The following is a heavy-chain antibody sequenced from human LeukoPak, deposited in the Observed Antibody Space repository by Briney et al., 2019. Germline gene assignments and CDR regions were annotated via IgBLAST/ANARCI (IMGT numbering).Heavy chain of an antibody. V-gene: IGHV4-34*01. J-gene: IGHJ3*02. CDR2: INHSGST. CDR3: ARGRLTYYYDSSGYYFISQNDAFDI. Sequence: SETLSLTCAVHGGSFSGYYWSWIRQPPGKGLEWIGEINHSGSTNYNPSLKSRVTISVDTSKNQFSLKLSSVTAADTAVYYCARGRLTYYYDSSGYYFISQNDAFDIWGQGTMVTVSS. D-gene: IGHD3-22*01. CDR1: GGSFSGYY.